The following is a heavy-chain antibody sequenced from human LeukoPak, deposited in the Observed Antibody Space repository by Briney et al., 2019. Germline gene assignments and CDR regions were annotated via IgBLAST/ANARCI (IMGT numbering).Heavy chain of an antibody. CDR3: ANVFWSGYFPRDY. V-gene: IGHV3-23*01. CDR2: ISGSGGST. Sequence: PGGSLRLSCAASGFTFSNFWMSWVRQAPGKGLEWVSAISGSGGSTYYADSVKGRFTISRDNSKNTLYLQMNSLRAEDTAVYYCANVFWSGYFPRDYWGQGTLVTVSS. CDR1: GFTFSNFW. D-gene: IGHD3-3*01. J-gene: IGHJ4*02.